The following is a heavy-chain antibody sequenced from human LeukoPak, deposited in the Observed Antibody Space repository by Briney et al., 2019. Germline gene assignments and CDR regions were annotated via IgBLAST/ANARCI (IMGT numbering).Heavy chain of an antibody. J-gene: IGHJ5*02. V-gene: IGHV3-23*01. CDR2: IPSSGPIT. D-gene: IGHD3-16*01. Sequence: GGSLKLSCAASGFTFSSYTMSWVRQAPGKGLEWVSGIPSSGPITYYADSVKGRFTISRDNSKNTLYLQMNSLTAEDTGVYYCANRVAQHDSWGQGTLVTVSS. CDR3: ANRVAQHDS. CDR1: GFTFSSYT.